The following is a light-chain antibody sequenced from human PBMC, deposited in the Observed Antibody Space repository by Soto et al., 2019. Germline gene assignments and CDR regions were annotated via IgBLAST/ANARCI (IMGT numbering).Light chain of an antibody. Sequence: EIVMTQSPATLSVTPGERATLSCRASQSVGSNLAWYQQKPGQAPRLLIYGASTRATGIPARFSGSGSGTDFTLAISSLQSEDFAVYYCQEYKNWPSITFGQGTRLEVK. CDR3: QEYKNWPSIT. CDR1: QSVGSN. V-gene: IGKV3-15*01. CDR2: GAS. J-gene: IGKJ5*01.